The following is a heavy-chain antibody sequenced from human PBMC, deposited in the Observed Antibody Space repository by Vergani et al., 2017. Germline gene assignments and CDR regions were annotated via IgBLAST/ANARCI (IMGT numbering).Heavy chain of an antibody. CDR1: GYTFTSYD. D-gene: IGHD2-2*01. Sequence: QVQLVQSGAEVKKPGASVKVSCKASGYTFTSYDINWVRQATGQGLEWMGWMNPNSGNTGDAQKFQGRVTMTRNTSISTAYMELSSLRSDDTAVYYCASAHCSSTSCYDWFDPWGQGTLVTVSS. CDR2: MNPNSGNT. V-gene: IGHV1-8*01. CDR3: ASAHCSSTSCYDWFDP. J-gene: IGHJ5*02.